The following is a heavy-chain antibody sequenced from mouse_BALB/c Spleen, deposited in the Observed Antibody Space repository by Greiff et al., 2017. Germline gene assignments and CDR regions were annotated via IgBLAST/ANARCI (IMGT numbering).Heavy chain of an antibody. D-gene: IGHD2-4*01. CDR1: GYTFSSYW. J-gene: IGHJ4*01. CDR3: ARMRITTGYYAMDY. Sequence: VQLQQSGAELMKPGASVKISCKATGYTFSSYWIEWVKQRPGHGLEWIGEILPGSGSTNYNEKFKGKATFTADTSSNTAYMQLSSLTSEDSAVYYCARMRITTGYYAMDYWGQGTSVTVSS. CDR2: ILPGSGST. V-gene: IGHV1-9*01.